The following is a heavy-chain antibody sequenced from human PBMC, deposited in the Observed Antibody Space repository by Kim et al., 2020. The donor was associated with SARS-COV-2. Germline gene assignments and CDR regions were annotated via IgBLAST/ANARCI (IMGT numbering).Heavy chain of an antibody. J-gene: IGHJ5*02. CDR1: GGSFSGYY. V-gene: IGHV4-34*01. CDR2: INHSGST. Sequence: SETLSLTCAVYGGSFSGYYWSWIRQPPGKGLEWIGEINHSGSTNYNPSIKSRVTISVDTSKNQFSLKLSSVTAAATAVYYCARGGVGHGWFDLWRKATRV. CDR3: ARGGVGHGWFDL.